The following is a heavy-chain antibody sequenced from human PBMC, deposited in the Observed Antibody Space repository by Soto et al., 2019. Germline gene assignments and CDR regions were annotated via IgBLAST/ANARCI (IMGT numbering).Heavy chain of an antibody. CDR3: ARGDY. J-gene: IGHJ4*02. CDR2: ISYDGSNK. V-gene: IGHV3-30*03. Sequence: GSLRLSCAAPGFTFSLYSMIWVRQAPGKGLEWVAVISYDGSNKYYADSVKGRFTISRDNSKNTLYLQMNSLRSEDTAVYYCARGDYWGQGTLVTVSS. CDR1: GFTFSLYS.